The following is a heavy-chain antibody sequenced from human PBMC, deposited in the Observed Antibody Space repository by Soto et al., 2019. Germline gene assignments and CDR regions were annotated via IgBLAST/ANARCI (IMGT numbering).Heavy chain of an antibody. J-gene: IGHJ6*02. V-gene: IGHV1-69*01. Sequence: QVQLVQSGAEVKKPGSSVKVSCKASGGTFSSYAISWVRQAPGQGLEWMGGVIPIFGTANYAQKFQGRVTITADESTSTAYMELSILRSEDTAVYYCARGGGVYAVTPKNGMDVWGQGTTVTVSS. CDR2: VIPIFGTA. CDR3: ARGGGVYAVTPKNGMDV. CDR1: GGTFSSYA. D-gene: IGHD4-17*01.